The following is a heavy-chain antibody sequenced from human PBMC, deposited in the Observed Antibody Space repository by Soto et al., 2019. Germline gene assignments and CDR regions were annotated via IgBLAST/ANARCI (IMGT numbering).Heavy chain of an antibody. CDR2: ISSSSSTI. D-gene: IGHD3-22*01. CDR3: ARSLYDSSGYYWSAFDI. V-gene: IGHV3-48*02. J-gene: IGHJ3*02. Sequence: EVQLVESGGGLVQPGGSLRLSCAASGFTFSSYSMNWVRQAPGKGLEWVSYISSSSSTIYYADSVKGRFTISRDNAKNSLYLQMNILSDEDTAVYYCARSLYDSSGYYWSAFDIWGQGTMVTVSS. CDR1: GFTFSSYS.